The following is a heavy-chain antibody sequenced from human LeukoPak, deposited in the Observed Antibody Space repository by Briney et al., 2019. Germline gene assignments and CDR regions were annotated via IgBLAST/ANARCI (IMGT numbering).Heavy chain of an antibody. J-gene: IGHJ4*02. V-gene: IGHV3-33*01. D-gene: IGHD1-26*01. Sequence: GRSLRLSCAVSGLPFNTYGMHWVRQAPGKGLEWVAVIWYDGRKKYYADSVKGRFTISRDNSKNILYLQMSSLSAEDTAVYYCATSSGGSDHDYFDYWGQGTLVTVSS. CDR2: IWYDGRKK. CDR3: ATSSGGSDHDYFDY. CDR1: GLPFNTYG.